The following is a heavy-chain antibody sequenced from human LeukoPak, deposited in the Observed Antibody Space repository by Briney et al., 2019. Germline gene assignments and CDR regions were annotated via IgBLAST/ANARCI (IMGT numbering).Heavy chain of an antibody. CDR3: ARDSGSGGYSISGFDY. CDR2: ISYDGSNK. CDR1: GFTFSSYA. J-gene: IGHJ4*02. D-gene: IGHD3-10*01. V-gene: IGHV3-30-3*01. Sequence: GGSLRLSCAASGFTFSSYAMHWVRQAPDQGLEWVAVISYDGSNKYYADSVKGRFTISRDNSKNTLYLQMNSLRAEDTAVYYCARDSGSGGYSISGFDYWGQGTLVTVSS.